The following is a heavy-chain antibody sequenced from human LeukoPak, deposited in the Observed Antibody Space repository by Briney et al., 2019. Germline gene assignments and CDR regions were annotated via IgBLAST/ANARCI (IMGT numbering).Heavy chain of an antibody. CDR1: GFTFDDYA. D-gene: IGHD2-2*01. CDR2: ISYNSGSI. CDR3: AKEVVVVPAAPFDP. J-gene: IGHJ5*02. Sequence: AGGSLRLSCAASGFTFDDYAMHWVRQAPGKGLEWVSGISYNSGSIGYADSVKGRFTISRDNAKNSLYLQMNSLRAEDTAVYYCAKEVVVVPAAPFDPWGQGTLVTVSS. V-gene: IGHV3-9*01.